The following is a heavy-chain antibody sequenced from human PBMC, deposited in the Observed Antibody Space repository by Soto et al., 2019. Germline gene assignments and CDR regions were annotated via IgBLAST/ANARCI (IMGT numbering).Heavy chain of an antibody. D-gene: IGHD5-12*01. CDR2: IIPIFGTA. V-gene: IGHV1-69*06. CDR1: GGTFSSYA. J-gene: IGHJ5*02. CDR3: ARDLRGWLQPTPGLFAP. Sequence: QVQLVQSGAEVKKPGSSVKVSCKASGGTFSSYAISWVRQAPGQGLEWMGGIIPIFGTANYAQKFQGRVTITADKSPSTAYMELSSLRSEATAVYYCARDLRGWLQPTPGLFAPWGQGTLVTVSS.